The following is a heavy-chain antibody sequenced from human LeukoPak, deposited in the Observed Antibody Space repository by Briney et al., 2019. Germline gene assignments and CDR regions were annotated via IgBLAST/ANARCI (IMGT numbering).Heavy chain of an antibody. CDR2: ISGSGGST. D-gene: IGHD6-13*01. V-gene: IGHV3-23*01. Sequence: PGGSLRLSCAASGFTFSSYWMSWVRQAPGKGLEWVSAISGSGGSTYYADSVKGRFTISRDNSKNTLYLQMNSLRAEDTAVYYCAKIQGYSSRAFDYWGQGTLVTVSS. J-gene: IGHJ4*02. CDR3: AKIQGYSSRAFDY. CDR1: GFTFSSYW.